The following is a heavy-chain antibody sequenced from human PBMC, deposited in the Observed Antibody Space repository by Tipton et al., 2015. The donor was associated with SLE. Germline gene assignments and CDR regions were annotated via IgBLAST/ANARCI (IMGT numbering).Heavy chain of an antibody. V-gene: IGHV4-59*11. CDR1: GGSITSHF. D-gene: IGHD3-10*01. CDR3: ARDNYYCSGSYLDP. CDR2: INYSGST. J-gene: IGHJ5*02. Sequence: TLSLTCTVSGGSITSHFWSWIRQPPGKGLEWIGYINYSGSTNYNPSLKSRVTISVDTSKNQFSLKLNSVTAADTAVYYCARDNYYCSGSYLDPWGQGTLVTASS.